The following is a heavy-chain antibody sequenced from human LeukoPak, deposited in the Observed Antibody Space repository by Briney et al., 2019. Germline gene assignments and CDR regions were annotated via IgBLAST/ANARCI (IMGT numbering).Heavy chain of an antibody. Sequence: SVTVSCTASGGTFSSYAISWVRQAPGQGLEWMGGIIPIFGTANYAQKFQGRVTITADESTSTAYMELSSLRSEDTAVYYCARENYYDSSGGWFDPWGQGTLVTVSS. CDR1: GGTFSSYA. D-gene: IGHD3-22*01. J-gene: IGHJ5*02. V-gene: IGHV1-69*13. CDR2: IIPIFGTA. CDR3: ARENYYDSSGGWFDP.